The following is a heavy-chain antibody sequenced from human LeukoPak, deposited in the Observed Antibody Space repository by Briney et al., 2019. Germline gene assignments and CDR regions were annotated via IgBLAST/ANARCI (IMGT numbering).Heavy chain of an antibody. CDR3: ARDRARYSSSWQFDY. J-gene: IGHJ4*02. CDR1: GYTFTSYA. D-gene: IGHD6-13*01. Sequence: ASVKVSCKASGYTFTSYAMHWVRQAPGQRLEWMGWINAGNGNTKYSQKFQGRVTITRDTSASTAYMELSILRSEDTAVYYCARDRARYSSSWQFDYWGQGTLVTVSS. CDR2: INAGNGNT. V-gene: IGHV1-3*01.